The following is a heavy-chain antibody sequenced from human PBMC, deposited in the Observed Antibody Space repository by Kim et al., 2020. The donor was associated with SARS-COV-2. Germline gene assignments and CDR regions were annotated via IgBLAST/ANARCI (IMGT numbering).Heavy chain of an antibody. V-gene: IGHV1-46*01. CDR3: ARARSSGWYLFDY. D-gene: IGHD6-19*01. Sequence: AQKSQGRGTMTRDTSTSTVYMELSSLRSEDTAVYYCARARSSGWYLFDYWGQGTLVTVSS. J-gene: IGHJ4*02.